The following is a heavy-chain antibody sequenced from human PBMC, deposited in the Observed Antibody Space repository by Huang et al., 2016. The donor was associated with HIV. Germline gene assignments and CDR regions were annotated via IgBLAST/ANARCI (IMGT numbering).Heavy chain of an antibody. D-gene: IGHD4-17*01. V-gene: IGHV3-30-3*01. CDR3: AREDDYGGN. CDR2: IAYDGSNK. J-gene: IGHJ4*02. CDR1: GFTLSSYV. Sequence: QVQMVESGGGVVQPGRSLRLSCAAAGFTLSSYVMYWVRQAPGKGLRSVAGIAYDGSNKYYADSVQGRFTISRDNAKNTLYLQMNGLRTEDTAVYYCAREDDYGGNWGQGTLVTVSS.